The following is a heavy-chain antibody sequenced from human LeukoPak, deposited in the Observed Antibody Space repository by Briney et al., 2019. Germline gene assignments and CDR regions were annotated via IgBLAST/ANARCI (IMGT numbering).Heavy chain of an antibody. CDR3: ARDTGRLDSSGYYDPEGPSGMDV. CDR1: GGSISSSS. V-gene: IGHV3-30-3*01. J-gene: IGHJ6*02. D-gene: IGHD3-22*01. CDR2: ISYDGSNK. Sequence: PSETLSLTCTVSGGSISSSSYYWGWIRQAPGKGLEWVAVISYDGSNKYYADSVKGRFTISRDNAKNSLYPQMNSLRAEDTAVYYCARDTGRLDSSGYYDPEGPSGMDVWGQGTTVTVSS.